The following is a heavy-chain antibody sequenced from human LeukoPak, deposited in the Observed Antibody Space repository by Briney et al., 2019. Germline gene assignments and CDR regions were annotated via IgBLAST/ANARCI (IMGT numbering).Heavy chain of an antibody. CDR2: IKQDEGET. V-gene: IGHV3-7*01. CDR1: GFSFSSYR. CDR3: ARVFAYDFWSGYYIDY. Sequence: GGSLRLSCEASGFSFSSYRMSWVRQSPGKGLEWVATIKQDEGETYYVDSVKGRFTISRDNAKNSLFLQMNSVRAEDTAVYYCARVFAYDFWSGYYIDYWGRGTLVSVSS. J-gene: IGHJ4*02. D-gene: IGHD3-3*01.